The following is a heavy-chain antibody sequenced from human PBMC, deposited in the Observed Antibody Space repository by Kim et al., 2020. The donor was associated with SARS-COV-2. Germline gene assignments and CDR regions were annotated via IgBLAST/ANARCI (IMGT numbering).Heavy chain of an antibody. CDR1: GYSISSGYY. J-gene: IGHJ4*02. CDR2: IYHSGST. V-gene: IGHV4-38-2*02. Sequence: SETLSLTCTVSGYSISSGYYWGWIRQPPGKGLEWIGSIYHSGSTYYNPSLKSRVTISVDTSKNQFSLKLSSVTAADTAVYYCARDGLVVVVAGSFDYWGQGTLVTVSS. D-gene: IGHD2-15*01. CDR3: ARDGLVVVVAGSFDY.